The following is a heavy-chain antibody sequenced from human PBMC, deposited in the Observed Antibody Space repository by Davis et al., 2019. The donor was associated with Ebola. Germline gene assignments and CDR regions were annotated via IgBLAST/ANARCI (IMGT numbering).Heavy chain of an antibody. J-gene: IGHJ4*02. CDR3: ARGWLRTGFDY. V-gene: IGHV6-1*01. CDR1: GDSLSINSAG. D-gene: IGHD5-12*01. Sequence: HSQTLSLTCDISGDSLSINSAGWNWIRQSPSGGLEWLGRTYYKSTWLNDYAVSVKSRITINPDTSKNQISLHLNSVTPEDTAVYYCARGWLRTGFDYWGQGTLVTVSS. CDR2: TYYKSTWLN.